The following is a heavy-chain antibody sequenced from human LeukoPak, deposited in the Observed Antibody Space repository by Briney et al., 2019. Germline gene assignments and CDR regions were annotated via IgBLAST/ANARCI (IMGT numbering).Heavy chain of an antibody. Sequence: GRSLRLSCAASGFTFSSYGMHWVRQAPGKGLEWVAVIWYDGSNKYYADSVKGRFTISRDNSKNTLYLQMNSLRAEDTAVYYCARTVARARYGDYYYYYGMDVWGQGTTVTVSS. CDR1: GFTFSSYG. CDR3: ARTVARARYGDYYYYYGMDV. V-gene: IGHV3-33*01. J-gene: IGHJ6*02. D-gene: IGHD1-14*01. CDR2: IWYDGSNK.